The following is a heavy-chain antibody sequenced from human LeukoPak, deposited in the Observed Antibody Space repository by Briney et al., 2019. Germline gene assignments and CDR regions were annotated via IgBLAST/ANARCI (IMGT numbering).Heavy chain of an antibody. J-gene: IGHJ4*02. Sequence: SVKVSCKASGGAFSSYAISWVRQAPGQGLEWMGGIIPIFGTANYAQKFQGRVTITTDESTSTAYMELSSLRSEDTAVYYCARAGGRTMVRGVLGFDYWGQGTLVTVSS. CDR2: IIPIFGTA. CDR3: ARAGGRTMVRGVLGFDY. CDR1: GGAFSSYA. V-gene: IGHV1-69*05. D-gene: IGHD3-10*01.